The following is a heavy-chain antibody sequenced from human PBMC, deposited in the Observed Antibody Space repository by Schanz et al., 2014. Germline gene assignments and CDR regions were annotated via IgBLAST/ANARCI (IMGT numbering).Heavy chain of an antibody. V-gene: IGHV3-33*06. Sequence: LVESGGGVVQPGRSLRLSCAASGFTFSSYGMHWVRQVPGKGLEWVAVVCYDGSKKYYADSVKGRFTTSRDNYKNTMYLQMNSLRAEDTAVYYCVKDLQRELLRDDHYYGMDVWGQGTTVTVSS. J-gene: IGHJ6*02. CDR1: GFTFSSYG. CDR2: VCYDGSKK. D-gene: IGHD1-26*01. CDR3: VKDLQRELLRDDHYYGMDV.